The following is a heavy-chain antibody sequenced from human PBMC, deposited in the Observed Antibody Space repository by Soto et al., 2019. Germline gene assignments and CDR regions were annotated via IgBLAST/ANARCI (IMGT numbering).Heavy chain of an antibody. CDR3: AREASVLIPAAQPSRFDS. Sequence: ASVKVSCKGFGYSFMKYGINWVRQAPGEGLEWVGWISPYSGYTHSAQKFHGRLTLTTDTAASTAYMELRILRSADTALYYCAREASVLIPAAQPSRFDSWGQGTLVTVSS. J-gene: IGHJ4*02. D-gene: IGHD2-2*01. CDR2: ISPYSGYT. CDR1: GYSFMKYG. V-gene: IGHV1-18*01.